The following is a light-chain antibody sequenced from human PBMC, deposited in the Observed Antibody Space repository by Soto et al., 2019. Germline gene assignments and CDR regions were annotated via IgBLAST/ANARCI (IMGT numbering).Light chain of an antibody. J-gene: IGKJ1*01. Sequence: DIQMTQSPSSLSASVGDGVTITCRANQNIFTWLAWYHQKPGKAPKLLIYKASSLESGVPSRFSGSGSGTEFTLTISSLQPDDFATYYCQHYNDYPWTFGQGTKVEIK. CDR1: QNIFTW. CDR2: KAS. V-gene: IGKV1-5*03. CDR3: QHYNDYPWT.